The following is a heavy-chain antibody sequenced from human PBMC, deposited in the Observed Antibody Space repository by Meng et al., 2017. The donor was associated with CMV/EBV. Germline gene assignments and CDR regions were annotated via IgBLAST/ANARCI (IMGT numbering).Heavy chain of an antibody. CDR2: ISSSSSTI. Sequence: GESLKISCAASGFTFSSYSMNWVRQAPGKGLEWVSYISSSSSTIYYADSVKGRFTISRDNAKNSLYQQMNSLRAEDTAVYYCARTTSAGGTPWYYYYYGMDVWGQGTTVTVSS. D-gene: IGHD6-13*01. J-gene: IGHJ6*02. CDR1: GFTFSSYS. V-gene: IGHV3-48*04. CDR3: ARTTSAGGTPWYYYYYGMDV.